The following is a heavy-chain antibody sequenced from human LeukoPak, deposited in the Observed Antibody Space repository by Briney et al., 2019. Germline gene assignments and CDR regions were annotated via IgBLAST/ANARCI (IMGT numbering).Heavy chain of an antibody. D-gene: IGHD3-3*01. CDR3: ARRFWSGYYTEGAFDI. V-gene: IGHV3-21*01. Sequence: PGGSLRLSCAASGFTFSSYSMNWVRQAPGKGLEWVSSISSSSSYIYYADSVKGRFTISRDNAKNSLYLQMNSLRAEDTAVYYCARRFWSGYYTEGAFDIWGQGTMVTVSS. J-gene: IGHJ3*02. CDR2: ISSSSSYI. CDR1: GFTFSSYS.